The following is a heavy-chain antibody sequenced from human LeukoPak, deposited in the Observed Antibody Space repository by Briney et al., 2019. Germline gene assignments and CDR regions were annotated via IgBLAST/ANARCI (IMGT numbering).Heavy chain of an antibody. V-gene: IGHV4-38-2*02. CDR3: ASIDYGGNGFDP. CDR2: MFHNGSS. Sequence: SETLSLTCSVSGYSISGGYYWGWIRQPPGKGLEWIGNMFHNGSSFYNPSLKSRVTISVDTSKNQFSLMLNSVTAADTAVYYCASIDYGGNGFDPWGQGTLVTVSS. J-gene: IGHJ5*02. D-gene: IGHD4-23*01. CDR1: GYSISGGYY.